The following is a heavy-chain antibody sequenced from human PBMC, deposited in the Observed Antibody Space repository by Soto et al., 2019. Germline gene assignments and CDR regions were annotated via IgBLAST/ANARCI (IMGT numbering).Heavy chain of an antibody. J-gene: IGHJ4*02. Sequence: EVQLLESGGKLVQPGGSLTLSCAASGFTFSTYAMAWVRQAPGKGLEWVSGVSASGLNTDYADPVKGRFYISRDNSKDTVSPQKNSLRAEDPGLYYCAKDRPRRTSRYFFDYWGQGTPVTVSS. CDR2: VSASGLNT. CDR3: AKDRPRRTSRYFFDY. CDR1: GFTFSTYA. V-gene: IGHV3-23*01.